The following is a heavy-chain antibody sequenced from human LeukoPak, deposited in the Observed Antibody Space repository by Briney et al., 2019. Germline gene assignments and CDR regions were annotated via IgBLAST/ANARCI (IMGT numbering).Heavy chain of an antibody. CDR3: ARDPFVGAIPSPGSYYYYGMDV. J-gene: IGHJ6*02. D-gene: IGHD1-26*01. V-gene: IGHV4-4*02. CDR2: IYHSGST. Sequence: PSETLSLTCAVSGGSISSSNWWSWVRQPPGKGLEWIGEIYHSGSTNYNPSLKSRVTISVDKSKNQFSLKLSSVTAADTAVYYCARDPFVGAIPSPGSYYYYGMDVWGQGTTVTVSS. CDR1: GGSISSSNW.